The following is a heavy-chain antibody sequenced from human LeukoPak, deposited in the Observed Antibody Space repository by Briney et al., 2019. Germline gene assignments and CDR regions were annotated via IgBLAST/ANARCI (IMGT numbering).Heavy chain of an antibody. CDR1: GFIFSSYS. V-gene: IGHV3-48*02. J-gene: IGHJ3*02. CDR2: ISSSSSTI. D-gene: IGHD3-10*01. Sequence: GGSLRLSCAASGFIFSSYSMNWVRQAPGKGLEWVSCISSSSSTIYYADSVKGRFTISRDNAKKSLYLQMNSLRDKDTAVYYCATRSYYGSGPNGAFDTWGQGTMVTVSS. CDR3: ATRSYYGSGPNGAFDT.